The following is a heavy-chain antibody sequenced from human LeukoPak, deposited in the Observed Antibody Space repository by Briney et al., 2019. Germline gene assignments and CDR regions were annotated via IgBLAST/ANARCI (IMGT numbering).Heavy chain of an antibody. CDR2: INHSGST. V-gene: IGHV4-34*01. D-gene: IGHD3-10*02. CDR1: GGSFSGYY. Sequence: SETLSLTCAVYGGSFSGYYWSWIRQPPGKGLEWIGEINHSGSTNYNPSLKSRVTISVDTSKNQFSLKLSSVTAADTAVYYCARAVRGVTPTYYYYYYMDVWGKGTTVTVSS. CDR3: ARAVRGVTPTYYYYYYMDV. J-gene: IGHJ6*03.